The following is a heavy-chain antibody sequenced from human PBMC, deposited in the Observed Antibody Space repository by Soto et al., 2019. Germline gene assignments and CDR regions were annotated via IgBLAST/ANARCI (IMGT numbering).Heavy chain of an antibody. CDR3: AKDKSNEELSVYYYNGLDA. CDR2: ISWDSGKI. Sequence: GGSLKLSSAASGFTLEDYAIHWVRQDPVKGLEWVASISWDSGKIGYADSVKGRFTISRDNAKNSLYLQMDSLRADDTALYFCAKDKSNEELSVYYYNGLDAWGQGTTVTVSS. V-gene: IGHV3-9*01. D-gene: IGHD3-10*01. J-gene: IGHJ6*02. CDR1: GFTLEDYA.